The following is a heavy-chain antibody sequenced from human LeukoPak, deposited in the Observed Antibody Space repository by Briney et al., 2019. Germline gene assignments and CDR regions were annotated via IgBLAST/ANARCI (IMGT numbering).Heavy chain of an antibody. CDR1: GFTFSNWW. CDR2: IKDDGREK. V-gene: IGHV3-7*01. CDR3: ARGYYGFY. D-gene: IGHD3-10*01. J-gene: IGHJ1*01. Sequence: GGSLRLSCTASGFTFSNWWMTWVRQAPGKGLEWVANIKDDGREKFYVDSVKGRFTISRDNAKNSLYLQMNSLRAEDTAVYYCARGYYGFYWGLGTLLTVSS.